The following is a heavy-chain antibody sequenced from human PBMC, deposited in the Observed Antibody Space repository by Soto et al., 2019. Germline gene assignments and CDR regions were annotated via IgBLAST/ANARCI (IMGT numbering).Heavy chain of an antibody. J-gene: IGHJ4*02. CDR1: GFTFSSYG. CDR3: ASQVGAKTNFDY. V-gene: IGHV3-33*01. D-gene: IGHD1-26*01. CDR2: IWYDGSNK. Sequence: GGSLRLSCAASGFTFSSYGMHWVRQAPGKGLEWVAVIWYDGSNKYYADSVKGRFTISRDNSKNTLYLQMNSLRAEDTAVYYCASQVGAKTNFDYWGQGTLVTVSS.